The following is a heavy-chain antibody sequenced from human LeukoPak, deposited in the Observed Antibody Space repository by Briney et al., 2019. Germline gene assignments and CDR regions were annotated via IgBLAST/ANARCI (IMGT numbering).Heavy chain of an antibody. J-gene: IGHJ4*02. D-gene: IGHD5-18*01. CDR3: ARGTRGFTYGLDY. Sequence: TGGSLRLSCAASGFTFSTYTMTWVRQAPGKGLEWVSSISSNGYIYYADSLKGRFTISRDSAENSLYLQMSSLRVEDTALYYCARGTRGFTYGLDYWGQGTLVTVSS. CDR1: GFTFSTYT. CDR2: ISSNGYI. V-gene: IGHV3-21*01.